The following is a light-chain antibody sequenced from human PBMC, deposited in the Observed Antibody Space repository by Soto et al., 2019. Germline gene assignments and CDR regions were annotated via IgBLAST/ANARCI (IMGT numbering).Light chain of an antibody. CDR1: QGISSY. J-gene: IGKJ5*01. Sequence: AIRMTQSPSSLSASTGDRVTITCRASQGISSYLAWYQQKPGKAPKLLIYAAPTLQSGVPSRFSGSGSGTDFTLTISCLQSEDFATYYCQQYYSYPVFGQGTRLEIK. CDR2: AAP. CDR3: QQYYSYPV. V-gene: IGKV1-8*01.